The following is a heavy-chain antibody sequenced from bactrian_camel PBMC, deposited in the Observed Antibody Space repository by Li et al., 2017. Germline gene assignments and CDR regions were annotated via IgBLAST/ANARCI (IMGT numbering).Heavy chain of an antibody. J-gene: IGHJ6*01. CDR2: IDHDGST. V-gene: IGHV3S53*01. CDR1: VSHYSTLC. CDR3: AKDQTAFSY. Sequence: VQLVESGGGSVQAGGSLRLSCLASVSHYSTLCMGWFRQPPGKEREGVASIDHDGSTTYADSVKGRFTISRDGAKNTLYLQLNDLKTEDTAMYYCAKDQTAFSYWGQGTQVTVS.